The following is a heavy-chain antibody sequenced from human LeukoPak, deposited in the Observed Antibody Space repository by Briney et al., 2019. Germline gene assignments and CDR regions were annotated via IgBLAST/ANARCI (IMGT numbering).Heavy chain of an antibody. CDR2: IIPIFGTA. Sequence: SVKVSCKASGGTFSSYAISWVRQAHGQGLEWMGGIIPIFGTANYAQKFQGRVTITTDESTSTAYMELSSLRSEDTAVYYCARDCSGGSCYPQRWFDPWGQGTLVTVSS. D-gene: IGHD2-15*01. V-gene: IGHV1-69*05. J-gene: IGHJ5*02. CDR3: ARDCSGGSCYPQRWFDP. CDR1: GGTFSSYA.